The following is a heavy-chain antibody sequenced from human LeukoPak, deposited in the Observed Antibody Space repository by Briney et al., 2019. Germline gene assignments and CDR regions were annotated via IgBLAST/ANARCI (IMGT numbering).Heavy chain of an antibody. CDR2: ISYSGST. V-gene: IGHV4-59*01. CDR1: GGSISSYH. D-gene: IGHD4-11*01. J-gene: IGHJ3*02. CDR3: ARDWAPTTDAFDI. Sequence: SETLSLTCTVSGGSISSYHWSWIRQPPGKGLEWVGYISYSGSTNYNPSLKSRVTISVDTSKNQFSLKLSSVTAADTAVYYCARDWAPTTDAFDIWGQGTMVTVSS.